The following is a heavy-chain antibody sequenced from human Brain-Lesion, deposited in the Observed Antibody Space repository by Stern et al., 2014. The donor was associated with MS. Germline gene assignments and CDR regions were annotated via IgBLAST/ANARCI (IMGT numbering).Heavy chain of an antibody. Sequence: DQLVESGAEVKKPGASVKVSCKVSGYTLTEFSMHWVRQAPRKGLEWMGGFAPEDGETIYAQKVQGRVTMTEDTSTDTAYMELSSLRSEDTAVYYCATLSPGAGGNYYRHFDYWGQGTLVTVSS. CDR3: ATLSPGAGGNYYRHFDY. CDR1: GYTLTEFS. D-gene: IGHD1-26*01. J-gene: IGHJ4*02. CDR2: FAPEDGET. V-gene: IGHV1-24*01.